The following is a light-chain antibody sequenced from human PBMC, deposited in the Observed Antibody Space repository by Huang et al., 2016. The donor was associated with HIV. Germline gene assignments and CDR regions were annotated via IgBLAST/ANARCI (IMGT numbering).Light chain of an antibody. CDR1: QTVDNN. CDR3: QQRTDWPT. Sequence: EIVLTQSPAAVSWYPGERVNLYCRASQTVDNNLAWYQQKPGQPPRLISYDTNNRVTGIPARFSGGGSGTHFTLNITNLQPDDSAVYFCQQRTDWPTFGGGTKVEF. J-gene: IGKJ4*01. CDR2: DTN. V-gene: IGKV3-11*01.